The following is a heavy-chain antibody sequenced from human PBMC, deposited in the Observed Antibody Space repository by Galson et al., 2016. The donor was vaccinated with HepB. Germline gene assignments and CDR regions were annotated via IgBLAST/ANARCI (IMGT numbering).Heavy chain of an antibody. D-gene: IGHD2-15*01. J-gene: IGHJ4*02. CDR2: TYYRSKWYN. V-gene: IGHV6-1*01. Sequence: CAISGDSVSSDSAGWNWIRQSPERGLEWLGRTYYRSKWYNDYAVSVKSRITINPDTSKNQFSLQLNPVTPEDTAVYYCAREEAATLCFDYWGQGTLVTVSS. CDR3: AREEAATLCFDY. CDR1: GDSVSSDSAG.